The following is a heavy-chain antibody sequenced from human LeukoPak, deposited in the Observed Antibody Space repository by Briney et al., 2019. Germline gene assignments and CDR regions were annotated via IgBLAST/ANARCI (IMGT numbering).Heavy chain of an antibody. CDR2: INHSGST. Sequence: SETLSLTCAVYGGSFGGYYWSWIRQPPGKGLEWIGEINHSGSTNYNPSLKSRVTISVDTSKNQFSLKLSSVTAADTAVYYCARSLVHSSSWFDYWGQGTLVTVSS. D-gene: IGHD6-13*01. J-gene: IGHJ4*02. CDR1: GGSFGGYY. CDR3: ARSLVHSSSWFDY. V-gene: IGHV4-34*01.